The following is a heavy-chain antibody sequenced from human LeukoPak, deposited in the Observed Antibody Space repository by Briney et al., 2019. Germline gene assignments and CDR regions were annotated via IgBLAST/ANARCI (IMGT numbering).Heavy chain of an antibody. CDR2: INPSGGST. CDR3: ARGNKVRGVILKNPYNWFDP. CDR1: GFTFTSYY. V-gene: IGHV1-46*01. D-gene: IGHD3-10*01. J-gene: IGHJ5*02. Sequence: GGSLRLSCAASGFTFTSYYMHWVRQAPGQGLEWMGIINPSGGSTSYAQKFQGRVTMTRDTSTSTVYMELSSLRSEDTAVYYCARGNKVRGVILKNPYNWFDPWGQGTLVTVSS.